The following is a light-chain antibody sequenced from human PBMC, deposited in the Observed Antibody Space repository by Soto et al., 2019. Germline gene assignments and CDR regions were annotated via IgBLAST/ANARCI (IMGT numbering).Light chain of an antibody. CDR2: GNS. CDR1: SSNIGAGYD. Sequence: QSVLTQPASVSRAPGQRVTIYCTGSSSNIGAGYDVHWYQQLPGTAPKLLIYGNSNRPSGVPDRFSGSKSGTSASLAITGLQAEDEADYYCQSYDSSLSAFYVFGTGTKVTV. V-gene: IGLV1-40*01. CDR3: QSYDSSLSAFYV. J-gene: IGLJ1*01.